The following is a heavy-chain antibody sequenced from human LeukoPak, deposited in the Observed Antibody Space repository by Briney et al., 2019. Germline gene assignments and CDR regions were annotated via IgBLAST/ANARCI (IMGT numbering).Heavy chain of an antibody. CDR3: AREYSSGSYSYNWFDP. Sequence: SETLSLTCTVSGGSISSGDYYWSWIRQHPGKGLEWIGYIYYSGSTYYNPSLKSRVTISVDTSKNQFSLKLSSVTAADTAVYYCAREYSSGSYSYNWFDPWGQGTLVTVSS. D-gene: IGHD1-26*01. CDR2: IYYSGST. V-gene: IGHV4-31*03. J-gene: IGHJ5*02. CDR1: GGSISSGDYY.